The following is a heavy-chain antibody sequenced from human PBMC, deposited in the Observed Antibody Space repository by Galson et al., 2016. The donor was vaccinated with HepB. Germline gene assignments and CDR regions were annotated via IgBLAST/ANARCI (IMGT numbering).Heavy chain of an antibody. V-gene: IGHV3-33*01. CDR3: AIETHLGTAPGYYGMDV. CDR2: IWYDGSNK. Sequence: SLRLSCAASGFTLSGYGMHWVRQAPGKGLEWVAVIWYDGSNKHYADSVKGRFTISRDNSKNTLYLHMISLRVEVAALYYCAIETHLGTAPGYYGMDVWGQRTTVTGSS. CDR1: GFTLSGYG. D-gene: IGHD3-16*01. J-gene: IGHJ6*02.